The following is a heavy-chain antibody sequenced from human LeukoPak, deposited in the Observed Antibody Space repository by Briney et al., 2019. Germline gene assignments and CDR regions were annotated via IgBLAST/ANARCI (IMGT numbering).Heavy chain of an antibody. CDR1: GIAFDKNA. Sequence: GGSLRLSCAAFGIAFDKNAMGWVRQAPGKGLEWVSTISHSGGATHYADSVKGRFTISRDNSKNTVSLQMSSLRVEDTAVYYCANFKGKDGIKDHFDYWGQGTLVTVSS. V-gene: IGHV3-23*01. J-gene: IGHJ4*02. CDR2: ISHSGGAT. CDR3: ANFKGKDGIKDHFDY. D-gene: IGHD5-24*01.